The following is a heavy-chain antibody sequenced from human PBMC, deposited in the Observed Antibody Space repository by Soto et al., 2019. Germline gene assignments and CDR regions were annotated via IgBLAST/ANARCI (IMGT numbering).Heavy chain of an antibody. Sequence: PSETLSLTCTVSGGSVSSGSYYWSWIRQPPGKGLEWIGYIYYSGSTNYNPSLKSRVTISVDTSKNQFSLKLSSVTAADTAVYYCARANYYDSSGYLYYFDYWGQGTLVTVSS. V-gene: IGHV4-61*01. CDR2: IYYSGST. CDR1: GGSVSSGSYY. D-gene: IGHD3-22*01. CDR3: ARANYYDSSGYLYYFDY. J-gene: IGHJ4*02.